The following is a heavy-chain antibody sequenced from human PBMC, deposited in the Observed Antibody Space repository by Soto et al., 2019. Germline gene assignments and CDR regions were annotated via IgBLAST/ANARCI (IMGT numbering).Heavy chain of an antibody. CDR3: ASNGYSSTWHSWFDP. D-gene: IGHD6-13*01. CDR2: IIPSGGIA. V-gene: IGHV1-46*03. CDR1: GGTFSNDI. Sequence: ASVKVSCKASGGTFSNDIITWVRQAPGQGLEWMGRIIPSGGIASYAQKFQGRVTMTGDTSTSTVYMELSSLRSEDTAVYYCASNGYSSTWHSWFDPWGQGTLVTVSS. J-gene: IGHJ5*02.